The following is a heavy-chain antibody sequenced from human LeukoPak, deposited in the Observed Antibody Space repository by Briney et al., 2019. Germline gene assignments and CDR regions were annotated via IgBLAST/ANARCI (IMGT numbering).Heavy chain of an antibody. D-gene: IGHD1-26*01. CDR1: GGTFSSYA. CDR3: ARDREVGATNWFDP. V-gene: IGHV1-69*04. J-gene: IGHJ5*02. Sequence: ASVLFSCKASGGTFSSYAISWVRQAPGQGLEWMGRIIPILGTANYAQKFQGRVTVTPDKSTSTAYIELSSLRSEDTAVYYCARDREVGATNWFDPWGQGTLVTVTS. CDR2: IIPILGTA.